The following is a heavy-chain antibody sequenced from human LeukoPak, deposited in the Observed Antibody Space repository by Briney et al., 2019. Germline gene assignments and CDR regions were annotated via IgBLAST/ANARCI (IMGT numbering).Heavy chain of an antibody. D-gene: IGHD6-19*01. CDR1: GGSFSGYY. CDR3: ARGGTGSGWPDNWFDP. Sequence: NPSETLSLTCAVYGGSFSGYYWSWIRQPPGRGLEWIGEINHSGSTNYNPSHKSRVTISVDTSKNQFSLKLSSVTAADTAVYYCARGGTGSGWPDNWFDPWGQGTLVTVSS. V-gene: IGHV4-34*01. CDR2: INHSGST. J-gene: IGHJ5*02.